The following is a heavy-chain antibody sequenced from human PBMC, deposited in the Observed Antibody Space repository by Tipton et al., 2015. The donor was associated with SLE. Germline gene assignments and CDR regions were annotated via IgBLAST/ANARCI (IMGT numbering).Heavy chain of an antibody. CDR1: GFTFSDYY. CDR3: ASRDYEGAFDI. J-gene: IGHJ3*02. V-gene: IGHV3-11*06. Sequence: SLRLSCAASGFTFSDYYMSWIRQAPGKGLEWVSYISSSSIYTNYADSVKGRFTISRDNAKNSVYLQMNSLRVEDTAVYYCASRDYEGAFDIWGQGTMVTVSS. D-gene: IGHD4-17*01. CDR2: ISSSSIYT.